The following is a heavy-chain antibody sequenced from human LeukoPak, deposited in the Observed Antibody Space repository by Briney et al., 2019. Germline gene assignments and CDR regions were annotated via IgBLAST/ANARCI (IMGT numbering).Heavy chain of an antibody. CDR2: IYTSGST. D-gene: IGHD6-13*01. CDR3: ASIAAAGIVDY. Sequence: SETLSLTCTVSGYSISSGYYWGWIRQPAGKGLEWIGRIYTSGSTNYNPSLKSRVTMSVDTSKNQFSLKLSSVTAADTAVYYCASIAAAGIVDYWGQGTLVTVSS. V-gene: IGHV4-4*07. CDR1: GYSISSGYY. J-gene: IGHJ4*02.